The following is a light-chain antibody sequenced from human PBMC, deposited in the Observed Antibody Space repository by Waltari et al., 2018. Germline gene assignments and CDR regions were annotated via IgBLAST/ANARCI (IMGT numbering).Light chain of an antibody. J-gene: IGLJ3*02. CDR3: SSYTSSSALV. CDR2: DVS. V-gene: IGLV2-14*03. Sequence: QSALTQPASVSGSPGQSITISCTGASSDVGRYNYVSWYQQYPGTAPKLIIYDVSNRPSGVSNRFSCSKSGNAASLTSSGLQAEDEADYYCSSYTSSSALVFGGGTKLTVL. CDR1: SSDVGRYNY.